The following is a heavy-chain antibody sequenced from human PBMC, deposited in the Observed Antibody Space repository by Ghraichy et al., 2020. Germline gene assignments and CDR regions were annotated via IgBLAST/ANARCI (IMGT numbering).Heavy chain of an antibody. CDR2: INHSGST. J-gene: IGHJ4*02. V-gene: IGHV4-34*01. Sequence: SQTLSLTCAVYGGSFSGYYWSWIRQPPGKGLEWIGEINHSGSTNYNPSLKSRVTISVDTSKNQFSLKLSSVTAADTAVYYCARGRGVGATQFGYWGQGTLVTVSS. D-gene: IGHD1-26*01. CDR1: GGSFSGYY. CDR3: ARGRGVGATQFGY.